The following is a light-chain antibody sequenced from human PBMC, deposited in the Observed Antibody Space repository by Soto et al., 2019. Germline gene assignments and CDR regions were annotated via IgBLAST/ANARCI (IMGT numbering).Light chain of an antibody. V-gene: IGKV3-20*01. J-gene: IGKJ2*03. CDR1: QSVSTTY. CDR2: ATS. Sequence: EIVLTQSPGSLSLSPGEGATLSCRASQSVSTTYLAWYQLKPGQAPRLVIYATSSRAAGIPDRFRGSGSGTEFTLTISSLEPEDAGVYFCQQYGNSPPYSFGQGTKLEIK. CDR3: QQYGNSPPYS.